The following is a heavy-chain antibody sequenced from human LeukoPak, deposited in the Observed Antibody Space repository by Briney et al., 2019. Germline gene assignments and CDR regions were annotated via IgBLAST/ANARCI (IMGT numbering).Heavy chain of an antibody. CDR2: IKQDGSEK. CDR1: GFTFSNYG. J-gene: IGHJ4*02. D-gene: IGHD2-8*02. CDR3: ARDLWWLNDY. Sequence: PGRSLRLSCAASGFTFSNYGMHWVRQAPGKGLEWVANIKQDGSEKYYVDSVKGRFTISRDNAKNSLYLQMNSLRAEDTAVYYCARDLWWLNDYWGQGTLVTVSS. V-gene: IGHV3-7*01.